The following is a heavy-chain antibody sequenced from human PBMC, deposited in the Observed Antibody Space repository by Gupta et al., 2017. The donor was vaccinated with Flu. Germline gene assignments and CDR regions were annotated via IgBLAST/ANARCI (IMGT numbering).Heavy chain of an antibody. Sequence: VQLQSPGPGLVKPPVPLSLTCTVSGASIRIYYLSWIRQPPGKGLEWIGYIYYSGSTNYNPSLKSRVTISVDTSKNQFSLKLSSVTAADTAVYYCARNYGSGRTNWFDPWGQGTLVTVSS. J-gene: IGHJ5*02. CDR3: ARNYGSGRTNWFDP. CDR2: IYYSGST. D-gene: IGHD3-10*01. CDR1: GASIRIYY. V-gene: IGHV4-59*08.